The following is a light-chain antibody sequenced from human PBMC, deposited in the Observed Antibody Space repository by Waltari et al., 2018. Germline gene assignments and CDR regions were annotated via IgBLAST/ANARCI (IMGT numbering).Light chain of an antibody. CDR2: GVS. CDR1: QSVTNNY. Sequence: NVLTQSPGTLSSSPAERSTLSCRPSQSVTNNYLAWYQQQPGQAPRLLTYGVSSRATGIPDRFSGSGSGTDFTLTIGRLEPEDSAVYFCHLYGSARTFGGGTRVEIK. J-gene: IGKJ4*01. V-gene: IGKV3-20*01. CDR3: HLYGSART.